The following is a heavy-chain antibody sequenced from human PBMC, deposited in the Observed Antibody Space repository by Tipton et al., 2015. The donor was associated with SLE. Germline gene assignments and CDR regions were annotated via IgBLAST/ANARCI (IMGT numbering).Heavy chain of an antibody. CDR3: ANTEYVFFNGDF. CDR1: GGSISSSSYY. V-gene: IGHV4-39*07. D-gene: IGHD2/OR15-2a*01. Sequence: TLSLTCTVSGGSISSSSYYWGWIRQPPGKGLEWIGNIFYSGGTNYSPFLNSRITISVDTSKNQLSLNVISMTAADTAVYYCANTEYVFFNGDFWGQGKPVTVSS. J-gene: IGHJ4*02. CDR2: IFYSGGT.